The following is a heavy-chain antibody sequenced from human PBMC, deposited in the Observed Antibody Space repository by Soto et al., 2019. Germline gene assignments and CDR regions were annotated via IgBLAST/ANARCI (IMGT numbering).Heavy chain of an antibody. J-gene: IGHJ3*02. CDR3: ARDSVYGTDAFDI. Sequence: GGSLRLSCAASGFTFSSYGMHWVRQAPGKGLEWVAVISYDGSNKYYADSVKGRFTISRDNAKNSLYLQMNSLRAEDTAVYYCARDSVYGTDAFDIWGQGTMVTVSS. D-gene: IGHD4-17*01. CDR1: GFTFSSYG. V-gene: IGHV3-30*03. CDR2: ISYDGSNK.